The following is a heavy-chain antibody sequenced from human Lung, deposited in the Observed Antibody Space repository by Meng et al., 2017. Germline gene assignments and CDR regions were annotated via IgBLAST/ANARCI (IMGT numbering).Heavy chain of an antibody. V-gene: IGHV3-7*01. CDR3: ARDDFGADDAFDI. D-gene: IGHD4-17*01. Sequence: GGSLRLSCAASGFTFSTYWMSWVRQAPGKGLEWVANIKKDGSEKHYVDSVKGRFTISRDNAKNSLYLQMDSLRAEDTAVYYCARDDFGADDAFDIWGQGKTVNVSS. J-gene: IGHJ3*02. CDR2: IKKDGSEK. CDR1: GFTFSTYW.